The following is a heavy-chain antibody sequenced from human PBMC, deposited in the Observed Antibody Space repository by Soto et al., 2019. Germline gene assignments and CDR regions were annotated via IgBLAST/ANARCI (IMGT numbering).Heavy chain of an antibody. D-gene: IGHD3-16*01. CDR1: GFTVSDNY. Sequence: GSLRLSCAASGFTVSDNYITCVRQAPGKGLEWVSLLYSGGRIYYADSVKGRFTISRDTSKTTLYLQMNSLRTEDTAVYYCARSDRDYAYALNVWGQRTTVTVSS. CDR2: LYSGGRI. CDR3: ARSDRDYAYALNV. J-gene: IGHJ6*02. V-gene: IGHV3-53*01.